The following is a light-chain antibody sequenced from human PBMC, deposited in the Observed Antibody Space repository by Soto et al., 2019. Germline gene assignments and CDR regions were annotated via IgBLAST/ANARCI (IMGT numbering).Light chain of an antibody. CDR1: SSNIESNS. Sequence: QSVLTQPPSASGTPGQRVTISCSGSSSNIESNSVYWYQQLPGTAPKLLIYTNIQRPSGVPDRFSGSKSGTSASLAISGLRSEDEADYHCAAWDGSLSGYVFGTGTKLTVL. CDR2: TNI. V-gene: IGLV1-47*01. J-gene: IGLJ1*01. CDR3: AAWDGSLSGYV.